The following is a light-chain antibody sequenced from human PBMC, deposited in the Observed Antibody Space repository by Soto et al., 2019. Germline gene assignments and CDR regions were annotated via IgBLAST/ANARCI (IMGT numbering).Light chain of an antibody. Sequence: EIVLTQSPGTLSLSPGERATLSCRASQSVSSSYLAWYQQKPGQAPRLLIYGASRRATGIPDRFSGSGSETDFTLTISRLEPEDFAVYYCQQYGSSPTWTFGQGTKVDIK. J-gene: IGKJ1*01. CDR3: QQYGSSPTWT. CDR2: GAS. CDR1: QSVSSSY. V-gene: IGKV3-20*01.